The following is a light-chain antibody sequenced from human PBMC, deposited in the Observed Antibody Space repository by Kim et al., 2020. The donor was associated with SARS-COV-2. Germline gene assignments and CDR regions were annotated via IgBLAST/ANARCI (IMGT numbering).Light chain of an antibody. Sequence: VGDRVTITCRASQNIANSLAWYQQKPGTFPKLLIYAASTLQSGVPSRFSGSGSGTEFTLTIGSLQTEDVATYYCQKYDTAPWTFGPGTKVDIK. CDR3: QKYDTAPWT. CDR2: AAS. CDR1: QNIANS. V-gene: IGKV1-27*01. J-gene: IGKJ1*01.